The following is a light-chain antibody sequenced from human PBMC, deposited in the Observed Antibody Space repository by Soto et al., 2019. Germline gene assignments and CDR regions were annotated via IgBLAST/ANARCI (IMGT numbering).Light chain of an antibody. Sequence: QAVVTQEPSFSVSPGGTVTLTCGLSSGSVSTSYYPSWYQQTPGQAPRTLIYSTNTRSSGVPDRFSGSILGNKAALTITGDQADEESDYYCVLYMGSGSWVFGGGTKLTVL. V-gene: IGLV8-61*01. J-gene: IGLJ3*02. CDR2: STN. CDR3: VLYMGSGSWV. CDR1: SGSVSTSYY.